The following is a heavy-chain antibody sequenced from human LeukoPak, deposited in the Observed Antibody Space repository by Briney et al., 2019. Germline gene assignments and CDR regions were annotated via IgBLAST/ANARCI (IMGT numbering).Heavy chain of an antibody. CDR1: GYILANYG. V-gene: IGHV1-18*01. CDR2: INTYNGNT. D-gene: IGHD2-2*01. Sequence: ASVKVSCKGSGYILANYGLHWVRQAPGQGLEWMGWINTYNGNTKYAQNLQGRVTMTSDTSTNTAYMELRGLRSDDTAVYFCARGGGVPAPYDASDIWGQGTMVTVSS. J-gene: IGHJ3*02. CDR3: ARGGGVPAPYDASDI.